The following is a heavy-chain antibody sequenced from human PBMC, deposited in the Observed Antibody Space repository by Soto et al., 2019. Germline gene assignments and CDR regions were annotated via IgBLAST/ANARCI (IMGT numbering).Heavy chain of an antibody. J-gene: IGHJ4*02. CDR3: AREHSVVVPAAMLDY. D-gene: IGHD2-2*01. Sequence: QVQLVQSGAEVKKPGVSVKVSCKASGYTFTSYGISWVRQAPGQGLEWMGWISAYNGNTNYAQKLQGRVTMTTDTSTSTAYMELRSLRSDDTAVYYCAREHSVVVPAAMLDYWGQGTLVTVSS. V-gene: IGHV1-18*01. CDR2: ISAYNGNT. CDR1: GYTFTSYG.